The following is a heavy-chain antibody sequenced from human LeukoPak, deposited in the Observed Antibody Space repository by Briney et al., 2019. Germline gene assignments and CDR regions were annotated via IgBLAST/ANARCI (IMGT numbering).Heavy chain of an antibody. V-gene: IGHV1-8*02. CDR2: MNPNSGNT. Sequence: GASVKVSCKASGYTFTSYDINWVRQATGQGLEWMGWMNPNSGNTGYAQKFQGRVTMTEDTSTDTAYMELSSLRSEDTAVYYCATPGEYYYDSSGYYSAFDIWGQGTMVTVSS. CDR3: ATPGEYYYDSSGYYSAFDI. J-gene: IGHJ3*02. D-gene: IGHD3-22*01. CDR1: GYTFTSYD.